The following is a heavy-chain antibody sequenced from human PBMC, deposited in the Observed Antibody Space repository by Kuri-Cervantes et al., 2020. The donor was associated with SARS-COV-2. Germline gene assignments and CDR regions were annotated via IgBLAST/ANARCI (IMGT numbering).Heavy chain of an antibody. J-gene: IGHJ4*02. CDR2: IYYSGRT. Sequence: GSLRLSCAASGFTVSSNYMSRIRQPPGKGLEWIGSIYYSGRTYYNPSLKSRVTISVDTSKNQFTLKLSSVTAADTAVYYCARDGVGIVVVSPFDYWGQGTLVTVSS. V-gene: IGHV4-39*06. CDR3: ARDGVGIVVVSPFDY. CDR1: GFTVSSNY. D-gene: IGHD3-22*01.